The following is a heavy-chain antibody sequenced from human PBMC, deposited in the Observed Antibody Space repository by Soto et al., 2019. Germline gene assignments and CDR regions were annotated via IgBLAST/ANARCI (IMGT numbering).Heavy chain of an antibody. CDR2: IWYDGSNK. J-gene: IGHJ6*02. CDR1: GFTFSSYG. Sequence: PGGSLRLSCAASGFTFSSYGMHWVRQAPGKGLEWVAVIWYDGSNKYYADSVKGRFTISRDNSKNTLYLQMNSLRAEDTAVYYCARDARLYSSGWLGGTYCYYYGMDVWGQGTTVTVSS. D-gene: IGHD6-19*01. CDR3: ARDARLYSSGWLGGTYCYYYGMDV. V-gene: IGHV3-33*01.